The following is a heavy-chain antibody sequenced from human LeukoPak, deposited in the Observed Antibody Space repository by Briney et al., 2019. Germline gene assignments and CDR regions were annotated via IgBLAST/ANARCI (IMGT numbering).Heavy chain of an antibody. CDR3: GKGPGYSVYDNLPHH. Sequence: GRSLRLSCAASGFTFDDYAMHWVRQAPGKGLEWVSGISWNSGSIGYADSVKGRFTISGDNSKNTLNLQMDSLRADDTAVYYCGKGPGYSVYDNLPHHWGQGTLVTVSS. V-gene: IGHV3-9*01. CDR1: GFTFDDYA. J-gene: IGHJ5*02. D-gene: IGHD5/OR15-5a*01. CDR2: ISWNSGSI.